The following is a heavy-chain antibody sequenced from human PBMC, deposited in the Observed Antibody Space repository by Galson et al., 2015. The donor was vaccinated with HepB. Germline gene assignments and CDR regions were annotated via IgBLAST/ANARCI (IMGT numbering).Heavy chain of an antibody. CDR3: AKDGAWEGSYYHGMDV. V-gene: IGHV3-23*01. CDR2: ISGSSGST. D-gene: IGHD1-26*01. CDR1: GFTFSSYA. J-gene: IGHJ6*02. Sequence: SLRLSCAASGFTFSSYAMSWVRQAPGKGLEWVSAISGSSGSTYYADSVKGRFTISRDNSKNTLYLQMNSLRAEDTAVYYCAKDGAWEGSYYHGMDVWGQGTTVTVSS.